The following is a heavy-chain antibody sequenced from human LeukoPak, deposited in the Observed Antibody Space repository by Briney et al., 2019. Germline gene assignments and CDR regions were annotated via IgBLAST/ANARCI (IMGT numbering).Heavy chain of an antibody. D-gene: IGHD5-24*01. CDR1: GFTFSSYA. CDR2: ISYDGSNE. J-gene: IGHJ4*02. Sequence: GGSLRLSCAASGFTFSSYARHWVRQAPGKGLEWVAVISYDGSNEYYADSVKGRFTISRDNSKNTLYLQMNSMRAEDTAVYYCARVSEMAAIPTFDYWGQGTLVTVSS. CDR3: ARVSEMAAIPTFDY. V-gene: IGHV3-30-3*01.